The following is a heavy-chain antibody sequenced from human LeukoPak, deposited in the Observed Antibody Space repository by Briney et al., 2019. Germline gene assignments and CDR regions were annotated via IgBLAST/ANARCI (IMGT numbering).Heavy chain of an antibody. Sequence: GGSLRLSCAASGFTFSSYWMHWVRQAPGKGLVWVSRINSDGSSTSYADSVKGRFTISRDNAKNTLYLQMNSLRAEDTAVYYCTTEDFLGYSVAIDPWGQGTLVTVSS. V-gene: IGHV3-74*01. CDR2: INSDGSST. CDR3: TTEDFLGYSVAIDP. D-gene: IGHD2-15*01. J-gene: IGHJ5*02. CDR1: GFTFSSYW.